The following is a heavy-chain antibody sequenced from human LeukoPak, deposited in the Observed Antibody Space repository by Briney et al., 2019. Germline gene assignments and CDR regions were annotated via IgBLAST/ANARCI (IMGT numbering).Heavy chain of an antibody. D-gene: IGHD3/OR15-3a*01. V-gene: IGHV1-8*01. CDR3: ARGLDGYDAFDI. CDR2: MNPNSGNT. Sequence: ASVKVSCKASGYTLTSYDINWVRQATGQGLEWMGWMNPNSGNTGYAQKFQGRVTMTRNTSISTAYMELSSLRSEDTAVYYCARGLDGYDAFDIWGQGTMVTVSS. CDR1: GYTLTSYD. J-gene: IGHJ3*02.